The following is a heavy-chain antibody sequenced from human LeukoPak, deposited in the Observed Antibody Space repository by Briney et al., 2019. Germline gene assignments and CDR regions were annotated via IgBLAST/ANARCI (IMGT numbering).Heavy chain of an antibody. CDR2: IHNSGSP. V-gene: IGHV4-4*07. CDR3: ARDLGNVGWLIDY. CDR1: GGSFSTYY. Sequence: PSETLSLTCTVSGGSFSTYYWSWIRQPAGKGLEWIGRIHNSGSPHYNPSLTGRVTMSLDTSKNQFSLKLTSVTAADTAVYYCARDLGNVGWLIDYWGQGTRVTVSS. D-gene: IGHD6-19*01. J-gene: IGHJ4*02.